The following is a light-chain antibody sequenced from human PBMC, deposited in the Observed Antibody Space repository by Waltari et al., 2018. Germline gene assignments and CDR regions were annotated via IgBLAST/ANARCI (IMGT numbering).Light chain of an antibody. J-gene: IGKJ1*01. CDR3: QHYVNVPAT. CDR1: ASVSKY. V-gene: IGKV3D-20*02. Sequence: EIVLTQSPPTLSSSPGERATPSCSPSASVSKYLAWYQQKPGQAPWPPIYHASSRSSGIPDRFSGSGLGTDFSLTINRLEPEDFAVYYGQHYVNVPATFGQGTKLEIK. CDR2: HAS.